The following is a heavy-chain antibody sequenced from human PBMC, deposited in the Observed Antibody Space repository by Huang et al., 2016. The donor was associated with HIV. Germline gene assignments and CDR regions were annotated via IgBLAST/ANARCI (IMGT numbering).Heavy chain of an antibody. D-gene: IGHD3-3*01. CDR1: GDSIRSGGYY. J-gene: IGHJ4*02. CDR2: SYYSGSS. CDR3: ARAPATHSVFFY. V-gene: IGHV4-30-4*08. Sequence: QVQLQESGPGLVKPSQTLSLTCTVSGDSIRSGGYYWTWIRQSPAKGLGWIGYSYYSGSSDYNPSLKSRVSISIDAFKNRVSLKLKSVTVADTAVYYCARAPATHSVFFYWGQGTLVTVSA.